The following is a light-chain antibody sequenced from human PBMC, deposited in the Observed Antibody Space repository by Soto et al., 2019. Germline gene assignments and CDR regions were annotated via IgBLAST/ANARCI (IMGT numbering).Light chain of an antibody. J-gene: IGKJ1*01. CDR3: MQALQTPWT. CDR2: LGS. CDR1: QSLLHSNGYNY. V-gene: IGKV2-28*01. Sequence: DIVMTQSPLSLPVTPGEPASISCRSSQSLLHSNGYNYLDWYLQKPGQSPQLLIYLGSNRASGVPERLRGSGSGTDFTLKISRVEAEDVGVYYCMQALQTPWTFGQGTKVEIK.